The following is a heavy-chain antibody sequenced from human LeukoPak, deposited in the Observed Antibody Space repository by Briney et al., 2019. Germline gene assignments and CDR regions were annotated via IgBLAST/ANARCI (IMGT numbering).Heavy chain of an antibody. CDR2: IKQDGSEK. D-gene: IGHD2-8*01. CDR1: GFTFSGYW. CDR3: AKGGRGNGEVY. J-gene: IGHJ4*02. Sequence: GSLRLSCAVSGFTFSGYWLNWVRQAPGKGLEWVANIKQDGSEKNYVDSVKGRFTISRDNAKSSLFLQMNDLRAEDTAVYYCAKGGRGNGEVYWGQGTLVTVSS. V-gene: IGHV3-7*01.